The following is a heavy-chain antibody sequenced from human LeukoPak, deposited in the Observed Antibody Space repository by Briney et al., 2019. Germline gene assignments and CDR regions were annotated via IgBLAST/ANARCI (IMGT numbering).Heavy chain of an antibody. CDR3: ARGGTMIVTGAFDI. CDR1: GGSISSSSYY. Sequence: SETLSLTCTVSGGSISSSSYYWGWIRQPPGKGLEWIGSIYYSGSTYYNPSLKSRVTISVDTSKNQFSLKLSSVTAADTAVYYCARGGTMIVTGAFDIWGQGTMVTVSS. V-gene: IGHV4-39*07. D-gene: IGHD3-22*01. CDR2: IYYSGST. J-gene: IGHJ3*02.